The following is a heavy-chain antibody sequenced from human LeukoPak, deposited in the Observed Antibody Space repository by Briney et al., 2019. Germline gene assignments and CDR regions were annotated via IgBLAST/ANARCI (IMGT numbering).Heavy chain of an antibody. CDR2: ISGSGGST. V-gene: IGHV3-23*01. D-gene: IGHD3-3*01. CDR3: AKCTPLHYDFWSGYFDY. J-gene: IGHJ4*02. CDR1: GFTFSSYA. Sequence: GGSLRLSCAASGFTFSSYAMSWVRQAPGKGLEWVSAISGSGGSTYYADSVKGRFTISRDNSKNTLYLQMNSLRAEDTAVYYCAKCTPLHYDFWSGYFDYWGQGTLVTVSS.